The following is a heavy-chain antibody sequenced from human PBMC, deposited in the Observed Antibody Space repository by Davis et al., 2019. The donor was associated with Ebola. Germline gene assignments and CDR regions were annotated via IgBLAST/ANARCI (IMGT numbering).Heavy chain of an antibody. V-gene: IGHV3-74*01. CDR2: INSDGSST. D-gene: IGHD3-3*01. CDR3: ASTYDFWSGVDY. J-gene: IGHJ4*02. Sequence: GESLKISCAASGFTFSSYWMHWVRQAPGKGLVWVSRINSDGSSTSYADSVKGRFTISRDNAKNTLYLQMNSLRAEDTAVYYCASTYDFWSGVDYWGQGTLVTVSS. CDR1: GFTFSSYW.